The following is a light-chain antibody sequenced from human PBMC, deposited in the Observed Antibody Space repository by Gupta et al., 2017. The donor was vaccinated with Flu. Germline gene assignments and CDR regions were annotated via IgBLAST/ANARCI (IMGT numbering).Light chain of an antibody. CDR3: QQYGSSPYT. J-gene: IGKJ2*01. CDR2: GAS. CDR1: QRVRSSY. Sequence: IVLTQSPGTLSLSPGERATLSCRASQRVRSSYLAWYQQKPGQTPRLLIYGASSRATGIPDRFSGSGSGTEFTLTISRLEPEDFAVYYCQQYGSSPYTFGQGTKLDIK. V-gene: IGKV3-20*01.